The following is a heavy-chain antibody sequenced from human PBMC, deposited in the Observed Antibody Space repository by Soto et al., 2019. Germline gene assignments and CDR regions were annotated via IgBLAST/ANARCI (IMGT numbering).Heavy chain of an antibody. CDR1: GYSFTSYW. J-gene: IGHJ4*02. D-gene: IGHD3-9*01. CDR3: ARLECASYYDFLTGPPQPGYY. CDR2: IYPGDSDT. V-gene: IGHV5-51*01. Sequence: GESLKISCKGSGYSFTSYWIGWVRQMPGKGLEWMGIIYPGDSDTRYSPSFQGQVTISADKSISTAYLQWSSLKASDTAMYYCARLECASYYDFLTGPPQPGYYCGRSTLVPVSS.